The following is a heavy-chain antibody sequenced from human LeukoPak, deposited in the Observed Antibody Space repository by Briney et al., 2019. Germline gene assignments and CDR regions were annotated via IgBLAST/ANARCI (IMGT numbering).Heavy chain of an antibody. CDR3: ATAKSGSYRAPLDY. V-gene: IGHV3-23*01. J-gene: IGHJ4*02. CDR1: GFTFAGNA. CDR2: VSGGDGSS. D-gene: IGHD1-26*01. Sequence: GGSLRLSCATSGFTFAGNAMSWVRQAPGKGLEWVSGVSGGDGSSHYADSVKGRFTIFVDNSKNTLYLQVNSLRTEDRAVYYCATAKSGSYRAPLDYWGQGTLVTVSS.